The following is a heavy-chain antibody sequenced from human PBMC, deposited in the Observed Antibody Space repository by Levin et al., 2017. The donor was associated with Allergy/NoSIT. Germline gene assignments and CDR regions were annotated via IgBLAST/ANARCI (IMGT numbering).Heavy chain of an antibody. CDR1: GFTFSSYA. D-gene: IGHD3-22*01. V-gene: IGHV3-23*01. Sequence: ETLSLTCAASGFTFSSYAMSWVRQAPGKGLEWVSAISGSGGSTYYADSVKGRFTISRDNSKNTLYLQMNSLRAEDTAVYYCAKNTMIVVVITTGFDYWGQGTLVTVSS. J-gene: IGHJ4*02. CDR3: AKNTMIVVVITTGFDY. CDR2: ISGSGGST.